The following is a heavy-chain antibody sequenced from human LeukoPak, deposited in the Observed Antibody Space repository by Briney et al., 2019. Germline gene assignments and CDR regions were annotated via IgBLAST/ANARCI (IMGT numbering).Heavy chain of an antibody. CDR1: GGSISSYY. Sequence: SETLSLTCTVSGGSISSYYWSWIRQPPGKGLEWIGYIYYSGSTNYNPSLKSRVTISVDTSKNQFSLKLSSVTAADMAVYYCARAYRGSYYFGVSPFDYWDQGPLVTVSS. CDR3: ARAYRGSYYFGVSPFDY. J-gene: IGHJ4*02. V-gene: IGHV4-59*08. CDR2: IYYSGST. D-gene: IGHD1-26*01.